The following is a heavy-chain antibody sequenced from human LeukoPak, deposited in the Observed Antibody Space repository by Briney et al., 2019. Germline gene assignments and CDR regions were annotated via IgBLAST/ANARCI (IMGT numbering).Heavy chain of an antibody. CDR2: ISGSGGST. D-gene: IGHD2-21*02. J-gene: IGHJ4*02. Sequence: ASVKVSCKASGFTFSSYAMSWVRQAPGKGLDWVQLISGSGGSTYYADSVKGRFTISRDNSKNTLYLQMNSLRAEDTAVYYCAKEIIAYCGGDCYPGYWGQGTLVTVSS. V-gene: IGHV3-23*01. CDR1: GFTFSSYA. CDR3: AKEIIAYCGGDCYPGY.